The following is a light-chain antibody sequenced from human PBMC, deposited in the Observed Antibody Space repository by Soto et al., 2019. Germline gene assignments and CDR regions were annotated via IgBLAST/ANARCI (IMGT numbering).Light chain of an antibody. V-gene: IGKV3-20*01. CDR3: QQYGSSPHT. Sequence: EIVLTQSPGTLSLSPGERATLSCRASQSVSSSYLAWYQQKPGQAPRLLIYGASSRATGIQDRFSVSGSGTDFTLTISRLEPEDFAVYYCQQYGSSPHTFGQGTKLEIK. CDR1: QSVSSSY. J-gene: IGKJ2*01. CDR2: GAS.